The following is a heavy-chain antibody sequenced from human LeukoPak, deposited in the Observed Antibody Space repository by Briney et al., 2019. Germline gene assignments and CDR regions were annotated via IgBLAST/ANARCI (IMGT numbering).Heavy chain of an antibody. CDR3: ARDISIAVAGTGWFDP. J-gene: IGHJ5*02. D-gene: IGHD6-19*01. V-gene: IGHV3-9*01. Sequence: PGGSLRLSCAASGFTFSSYSMNWVRQAPGKGLEWVSGISWNSGSIGYTDSVKGRFTISRDNAKNSLYLQMNSLRVEDTALYYCARDISIAVAGTGWFDPWGQGTLVTVSS. CDR1: GFTFSSYS. CDR2: ISWNSGSI.